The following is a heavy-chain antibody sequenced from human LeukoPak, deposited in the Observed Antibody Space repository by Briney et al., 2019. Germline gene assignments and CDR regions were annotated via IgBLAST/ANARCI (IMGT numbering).Heavy chain of an antibody. CDR1: GFTFSSYA. Sequence: GGSLRLSCAASGFTFSSYAMHWVRQAPGKGLEWVAVISYDGSNKYYADSVKGRFTISRDNSKNTLYLQMNSLRAEDTAVYYCARVASSVRDDAFDVWGQGTMVTVSS. CDR2: ISYDGSNK. J-gene: IGHJ3*01. CDR3: ARVASSVRDDAFDV. D-gene: IGHD6-19*01. V-gene: IGHV3-30*04.